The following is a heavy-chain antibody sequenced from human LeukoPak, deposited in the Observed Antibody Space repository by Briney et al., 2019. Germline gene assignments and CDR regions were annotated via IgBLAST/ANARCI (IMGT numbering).Heavy chain of an antibody. CDR2: IKQDGSEK. Sequence: PGGSLRLSCAASGFTFSSYWMSWVRQAPGKRLEWVANIKQDGSEKYYVDSVKGRFTISRDNAKNSLYLQMNSLRAEDTAVYYCARDRPYYYYYYGMDVWGKGTTVTVSS. V-gene: IGHV3-7*03. CDR3: ARDRPYYYYYYGMDV. CDR1: GFTFSSYW. J-gene: IGHJ6*04.